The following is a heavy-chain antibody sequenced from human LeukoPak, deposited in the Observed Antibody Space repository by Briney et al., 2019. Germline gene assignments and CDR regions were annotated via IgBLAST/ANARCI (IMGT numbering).Heavy chain of an antibody. Sequence: GESLKISCKGSGYSFTSYWIVRVRQMPGKGLEWMGIIYPGDSDTTYSPSFQGQVTISADKSISTAYLQWSSLKASDTAIYYCARHRVATADGMDVWGKGTTVTVSS. V-gene: IGHV5-51*01. D-gene: IGHD1-26*01. CDR2: IYPGDSDT. J-gene: IGHJ6*04. CDR1: GYSFTSYW. CDR3: ARHRVATADGMDV.